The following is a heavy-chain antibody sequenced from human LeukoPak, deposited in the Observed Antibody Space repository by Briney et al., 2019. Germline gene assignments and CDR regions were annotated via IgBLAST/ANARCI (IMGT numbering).Heavy chain of an antibody. CDR3: ARDGYSSGWPGNAFDI. J-gene: IGHJ3*02. D-gene: IGHD6-19*01. CDR2: IYYSGST. Sequence: SQTLSLTCTVSGGSISSGDYYWSWIRQPPGKGLEWTGYIYYSGSTYYNPSLKSRVTISVDTSKNQFSLKLSSVTAADTAVYYCARDGYSSGWPGNAFDIWGQGTMVTVSS. CDR1: GGSISSGDYY. V-gene: IGHV4-30-4*08.